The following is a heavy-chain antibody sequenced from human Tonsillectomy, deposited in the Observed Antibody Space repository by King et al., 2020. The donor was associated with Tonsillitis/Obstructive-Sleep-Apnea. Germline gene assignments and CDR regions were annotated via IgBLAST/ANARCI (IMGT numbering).Heavy chain of an antibody. V-gene: IGHV3-30*04. CDR3: AREGGYSNYLDY. D-gene: IGHD4-11*01. Sequence: VQLVESGGGVVQPGRSLRLSCAASGFTFSGYAMHWVRQAPGKGLEWVAVISYDGSNKYYADSVKGRFTISRDNSKNTLYLQMNSLRAEDTAVYYCAREGGYSNYLDYWGQGTLVTVSS. CDR1: GFTFSGYA. CDR2: ISYDGSNK. J-gene: IGHJ4*02.